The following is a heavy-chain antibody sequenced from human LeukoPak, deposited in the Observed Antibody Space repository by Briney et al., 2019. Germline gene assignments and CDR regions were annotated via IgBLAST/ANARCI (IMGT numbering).Heavy chain of an antibody. CDR3: ARSMKHIVVVTAIHYFDY. V-gene: IGHV3-7*01. Sequence: PGGSLRLSCAASGFTFSSYWMSWVRQAPGKGLEWVANIKQDGSEKYYVDSVKGRFTISRDNAKNSLYLQMNSLRAEDTAVYYCARSMKHIVVVTAIHYFDYWGQGTLVTVSS. D-gene: IGHD2-21*02. CDR1: GFTFSSYW. CDR2: IKQDGSEK. J-gene: IGHJ4*02.